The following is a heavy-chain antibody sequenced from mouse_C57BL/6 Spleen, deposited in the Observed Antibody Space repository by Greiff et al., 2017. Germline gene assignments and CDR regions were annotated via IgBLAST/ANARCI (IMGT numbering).Heavy chain of an antibody. V-gene: IGHV1-26*01. Sequence: VQLQQSGPELVKPGASVKISCKASGYTLTDYYMNWVKQSHGKSLEWIGDINPNNGGTSYNQKFKGKATLTVDKSSSTAYMELRSLTSEDSAVYYCARRGRGYAMDYWGQGTSVTVSS. CDR2: INPNNGGT. J-gene: IGHJ4*01. CDR1: GYTLTDYY. CDR3: ARRGRGYAMDY.